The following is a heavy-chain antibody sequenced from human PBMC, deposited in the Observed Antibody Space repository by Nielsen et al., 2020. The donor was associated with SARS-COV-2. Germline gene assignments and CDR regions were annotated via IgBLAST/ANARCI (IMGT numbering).Heavy chain of an antibody. Sequence: GGSLRLSCVVSGFNIRGYWMTWVRQAPGKGLEWVGNIKLDGSEKYYVDSVKGRFTISRDNARNTLYLQMNSLRVEDTAVYYCARGTTFGVVLIDYWGQGTLVTVSS. CDR1: GFNIRGYW. V-gene: IGHV3-7*01. J-gene: IGHJ4*02. CDR2: IKLDGSEK. CDR3: ARGTTFGVVLIDY. D-gene: IGHD3-3*01.